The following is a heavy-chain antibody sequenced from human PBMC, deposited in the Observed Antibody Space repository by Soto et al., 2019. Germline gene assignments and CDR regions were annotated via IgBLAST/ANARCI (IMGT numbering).Heavy chain of an antibody. CDR2: IKSKTDGWTT. D-gene: IGHD6-13*01. CDR3: TTARTGIAAAPPRDYYYGMDL. Sequence: GGSLRLSCAASGFTVSNAWMNWVRQAPGKGLEWVGRIKSKTDGWTTDYAAPVKGRFTISRDDSKNTLYLQMNSLKTEDTAVYYCTTARTGIAAAPPRDYYYGMDLWGQGTTVTVSS. J-gene: IGHJ6*02. CDR1: GFTVSNAW. V-gene: IGHV3-15*07.